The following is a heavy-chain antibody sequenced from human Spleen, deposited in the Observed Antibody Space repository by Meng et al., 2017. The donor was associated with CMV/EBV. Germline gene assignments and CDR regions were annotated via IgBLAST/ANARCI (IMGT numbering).Heavy chain of an antibody. D-gene: IGHD2-2*02. CDR2: SDPLDGEK. V-gene: IGHV1-24*01. J-gene: IGHJ4*02. CDR1: GYSLPYFA. CDR3: TTASSRGSTIPGASGRGYFDY. Sequence: ASVKVSFKVSGYSLPYFAIHWVRQTPGEGPEWMGGSDPLDGEKIYAQRFKGRVTMTEETSTDTAYMELRRLTSEDTAVYYCTTASSRGSTIPGASGRGYFDYWGQGTLVTVSS.